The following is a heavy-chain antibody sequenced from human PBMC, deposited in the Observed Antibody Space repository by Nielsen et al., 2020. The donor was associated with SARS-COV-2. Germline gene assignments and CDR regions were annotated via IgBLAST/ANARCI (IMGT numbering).Heavy chain of an antibody. CDR1: GFPFTSYP. V-gene: IGHV3-30*04. CDR2: ISDDGSKK. Sequence: GESLKISWAASGFPFTSYPIHWVRQAPGKGLEWVAVISDDGSKKIYADSVKGRFTISRDTSKSTLYLQMNSLRLDDTALYYCARPAYGDRDIYSGMDVWGQGTTVTVSS. CDR3: ARPAYGDRDIYSGMDV. D-gene: IGHD4-17*01. J-gene: IGHJ6*02.